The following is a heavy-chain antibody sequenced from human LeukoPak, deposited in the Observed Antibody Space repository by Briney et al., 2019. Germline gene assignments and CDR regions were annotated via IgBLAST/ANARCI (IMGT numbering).Heavy chain of an antibody. CDR1: RVTLRDYW. V-gene: IGHV3-7*01. CDR2: IKQARSET. D-gene: IGHD1-26*01. J-gene: IGHJ5*02. Sequence: SPRLSCAASRVTLRDYWMSSVRQSPSKRLESVADIKQARSETYSADSVKCRFNISRDHTKNSLNPQMNSLRADDTAVYYCARDKIVGATNLDLWGQGTLV. CDR3: ARDKIVGATNLDL.